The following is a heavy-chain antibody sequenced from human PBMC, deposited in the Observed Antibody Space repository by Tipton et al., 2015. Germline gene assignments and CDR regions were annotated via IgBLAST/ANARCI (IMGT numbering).Heavy chain of an antibody. CDR1: GGTFSNYA. D-gene: IGHD4-17*01. J-gene: IGHJ4*02. Sequence: QVQLVQSGAEVKKPGSSVKASCKASGGTFSNYAINWVRQAPGQGLEWMGGIIPLFDTTIYAQKFQGRVTITADESTNTVYMELSSLRSEDTAIYYCARIRNRYGDYGPFDYWGQGTLVTVSS. CDR2: IIPLFDTT. V-gene: IGHV1-69*01. CDR3: ARIRNRYGDYGPFDY.